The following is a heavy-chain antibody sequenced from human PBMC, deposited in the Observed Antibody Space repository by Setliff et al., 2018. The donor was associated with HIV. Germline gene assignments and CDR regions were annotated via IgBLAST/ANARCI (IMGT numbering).Heavy chain of an antibody. J-gene: IGHJ6*02. CDR1: GLTDTYNY. CDR3: ARGRNRNYVVYGMDV. CDR2: IYAGVST. V-gene: IGHV3-53*01. Sequence: EGSLRLSCAASGLTDTYNYMSWVRQAPGKGLEWVSVIYAGVSTYYADSVKGRFTISRDNSKHMLYLQMDSLRAEDTAVYYCARGRNRNYVVYGMDVWGQGTTVTVSS. D-gene: IGHD1-7*01.